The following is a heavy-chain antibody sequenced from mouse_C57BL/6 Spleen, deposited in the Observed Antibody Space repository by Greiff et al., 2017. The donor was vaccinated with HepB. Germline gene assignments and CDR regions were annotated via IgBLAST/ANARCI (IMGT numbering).Heavy chain of an antibody. CDR2: IDPNSGGT. CDR3: ARSRVGRDAMDH. V-gene: IGHV1-72*01. CDR1: GYTFTSYW. Sequence: QVQLQQPGAELVKPGASVKLSCKASGYTFTSYWMHWVKQRPGRGREWIGRIDPNSGGTKYNEKFKSKATLTVDKPTSTAYMRLSSLTSEDSAVYYCARSRVGRDAMDHWGQGTSVTVSS. D-gene: IGHD4-1*01. J-gene: IGHJ4*01.